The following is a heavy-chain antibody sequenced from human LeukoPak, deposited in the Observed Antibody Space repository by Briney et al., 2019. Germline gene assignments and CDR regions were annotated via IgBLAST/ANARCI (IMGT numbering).Heavy chain of an antibody. Sequence: GALRLSCAASGFTFSSYSMNWVRQAPGKGLEWVSYISSSSSTIYYADSVKGRFTISRDNAKNSLYLQMNSLRDEDTAVYYCARAHSGTWAGDSWGQGTLVTVSS. CDR1: GFTFSSYS. CDR3: ARAHSGTWAGDS. D-gene: IGHD1-26*01. V-gene: IGHV3-48*02. J-gene: IGHJ4*02. CDR2: ISSSSSTI.